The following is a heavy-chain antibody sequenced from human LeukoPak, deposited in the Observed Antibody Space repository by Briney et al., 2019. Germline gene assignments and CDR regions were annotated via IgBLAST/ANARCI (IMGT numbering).Heavy chain of an antibody. J-gene: IGHJ1*01. D-gene: IGHD5-24*01. CDR3: ARLGLYDGYTHDS. CDR1: GASVTGTY. Sequence: PSETLSLTCSVSGASVTGTYWSWVRQTPGKGLEWIAYTYYGGTTEYNPSLKSRATISVDTSKNHFSLDLRSVTAADTAVYFCARLGLYDGYTHDSRGQGTLVTVSS. V-gene: IGHV4-59*08. CDR2: TYYGGTT.